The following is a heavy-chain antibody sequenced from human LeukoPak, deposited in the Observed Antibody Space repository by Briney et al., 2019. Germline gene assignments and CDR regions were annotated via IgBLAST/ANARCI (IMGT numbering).Heavy chain of an antibody. Sequence: ASVKVSCKASGGTFSSYAISWVRQAPGQGLEWMGGIIPIFGTANYAQKFQGRVTITADESTSTAYMELSSLRSEDTAVYYCARGPPGEGWYLYYFDYWGQGTLVTVSS. V-gene: IGHV1-69*13. D-gene: IGHD6-19*01. CDR3: ARGPPGEGWYLYYFDY. CDR2: IIPIFGTA. J-gene: IGHJ4*02. CDR1: GGTFSSYA.